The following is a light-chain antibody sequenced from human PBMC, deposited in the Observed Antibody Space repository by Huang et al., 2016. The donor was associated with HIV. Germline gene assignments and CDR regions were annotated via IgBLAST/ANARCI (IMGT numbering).Light chain of an antibody. CDR3: QQYNNLPT. V-gene: IGKV1-33*01. CDR2: DAS. Sequence: DIQMTQSPSSLSASVGDRVTITCQASQDISNYLNWYQQKPGKAPKVLIYDASNVETGVPSRFSGSGAGTDFTFTISSLQPEDIAKYYCQQYNNLPTFGPGTKVHIK. J-gene: IGKJ3*01. CDR1: QDISNY.